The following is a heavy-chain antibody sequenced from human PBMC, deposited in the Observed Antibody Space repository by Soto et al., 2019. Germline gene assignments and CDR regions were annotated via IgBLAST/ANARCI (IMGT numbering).Heavy chain of an antibody. D-gene: IGHD2-15*01. CDR2: IIPMLGTA. Sequence: QVQLVQSGAEVKKPGSSVKVSCKASGGTFSSYAISWVRQAPGQGLEWMGLIIPMLGTANYAQKFQGRVTITADESTSTTSMELSSLRSEDRAVYYCARDFDCSGGSCYRLGYWGQGTLVTVSS. V-gene: IGHV1-69*01. J-gene: IGHJ4*02. CDR1: GGTFSSYA. CDR3: ARDFDCSGGSCYRLGY.